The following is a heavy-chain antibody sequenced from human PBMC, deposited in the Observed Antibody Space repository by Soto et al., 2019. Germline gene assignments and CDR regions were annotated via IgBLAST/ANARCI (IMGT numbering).Heavy chain of an antibody. CDR1: GYSFTSYW. V-gene: IGHV5-51*01. D-gene: IGHD6-13*01. Sequence: GPALKISCKRSGYSFTSYWIGSERQMPGKGLEWMGIIYPGDSDTRYSPSFQGQVTISADKSISTAYLQWSSLKASDTAMYYCARLGSIAAAGNAFDIWGQGTMVTVSS. CDR2: IYPGDSDT. J-gene: IGHJ3*02. CDR3: ARLGSIAAAGNAFDI.